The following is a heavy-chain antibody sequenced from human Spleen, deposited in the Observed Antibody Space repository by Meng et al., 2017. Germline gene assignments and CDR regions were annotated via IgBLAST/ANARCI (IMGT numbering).Heavy chain of an antibody. D-gene: IGHD2-21*01. CDR2: ISHSADSE. CDR1: GITFTSYA. J-gene: IGHJ2*01. Sequence: EVQLLESGRGLVPPGGSLRLSCAASGITFTSYAMSWVRQAPGKGLEWVSLISHSADSEYYTDSVKGRFTISRDNSKNALYLQMNSPRADDTAVYFCTRDIRSWYFDLWGRGTLVTVSS. V-gene: IGHV3-23*01. CDR3: TRDIRSWYFDL.